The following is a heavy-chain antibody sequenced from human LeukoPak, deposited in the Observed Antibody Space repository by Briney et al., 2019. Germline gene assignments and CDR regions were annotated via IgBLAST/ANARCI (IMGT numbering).Heavy chain of an antibody. CDR1: GFTFSSYG. V-gene: IGHV3-9*01. CDR3: AKVSSIMITFGGVLGYFDY. Sequence: PGGSLRLSCAASGFTFSSYGMHWVRQAPGKGLEWVSGISWNSGSIGYADSVKGRFTISRDNAKNSLYLQMNSLRAEDTALYYCAKVSSIMITFGGVLGYFDYWGQGTLVTVSS. CDR2: ISWNSGSI. D-gene: IGHD3-16*01. J-gene: IGHJ4*02.